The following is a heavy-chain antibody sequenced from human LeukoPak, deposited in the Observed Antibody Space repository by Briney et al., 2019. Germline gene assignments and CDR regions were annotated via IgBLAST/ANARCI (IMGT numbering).Heavy chain of an antibody. D-gene: IGHD3-16*02. Sequence: SETLSLTCAVYGGSFSGCYWSWIRQPPGKGLEWIGEINHSGSTNYNPSLKSRVTISVDTSKNQFSLKLSSVTAADTAVYYCARKTVWGSYRWDYWGQGTLVTVSS. CDR1: GGSFSGCY. CDR2: INHSGST. CDR3: ARKTVWGSYRWDY. V-gene: IGHV4-34*01. J-gene: IGHJ4*02.